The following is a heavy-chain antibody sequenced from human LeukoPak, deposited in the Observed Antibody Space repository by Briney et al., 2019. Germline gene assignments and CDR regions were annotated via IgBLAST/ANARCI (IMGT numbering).Heavy chain of an antibody. V-gene: IGHV3-21*01. D-gene: IGHD2-2*01. CDR3: ARDRDCSSTSCYYDY. CDR2: ISSSSYI. Sequence: GGSLRLSCAASGFTFSSYSMNWVRQAPGKGLEWVSSISSSSYIYYADSVKGRFTISRDNAKNSLYLQMNSLRAEDTAVYYCARDRDCSSTSCYYDYWGQGTLVTVSS. J-gene: IGHJ4*02. CDR1: GFTFSSYS.